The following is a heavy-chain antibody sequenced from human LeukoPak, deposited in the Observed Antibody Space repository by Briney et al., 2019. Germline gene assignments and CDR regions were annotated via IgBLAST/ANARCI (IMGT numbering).Heavy chain of an antibody. J-gene: IGHJ4*02. V-gene: IGHV4-59*01. D-gene: IGHD3-22*01. CDR1: GGSINTYY. CDR2: IYHSGST. Sequence: SETLSLTCTVSGGSINTYYWIWIRQPPGKGLEWIGYIYHSGSTNYNPSLKSRLTISVDTSKNQFSLKLTSVTAADTAVYYCARCRGQYDSTGYGFWGQGTQVTVSS. CDR3: ARCRGQYDSTGYGF.